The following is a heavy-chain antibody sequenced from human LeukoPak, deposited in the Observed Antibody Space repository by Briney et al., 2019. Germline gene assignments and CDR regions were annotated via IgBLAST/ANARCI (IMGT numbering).Heavy chain of an antibody. Sequence: GASVKVSCKASGYTFTGYYMHWVRQAPGQGLEWMGRIIPILGIANYAQKFQGRVTITADKSTSTAYMELSSLRSEDTAVYYCARSNSGSYQTDYWGQGTLVTVSS. D-gene: IGHD1-26*01. CDR1: GYTFTGYY. J-gene: IGHJ4*02. CDR2: IIPILGIA. CDR3: ARSNSGSYQTDY. V-gene: IGHV1-69*02.